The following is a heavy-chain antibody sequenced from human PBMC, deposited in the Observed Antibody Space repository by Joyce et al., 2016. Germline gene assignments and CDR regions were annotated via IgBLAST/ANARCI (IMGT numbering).Heavy chain of an antibody. CDR3: ARIDYGGYYFDS. Sequence: QVQLQQWGAGLLKPSGTLSLTCAVYGGSLSGYYGTWIRQPPGKGLEWIGEINHSGSTNYNPSLKSRAAISVDRSKNQFSLNLRSVTAADTAVYYWARIDYGGYYFDSWGQGTLVTVST. CDR2: INHSGST. D-gene: IGHD4-17*01. J-gene: IGHJ4*02. V-gene: IGHV4-34*02. CDR1: GGSLSGYY.